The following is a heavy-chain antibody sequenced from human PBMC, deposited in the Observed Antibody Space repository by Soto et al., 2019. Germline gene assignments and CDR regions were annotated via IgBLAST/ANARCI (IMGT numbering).Heavy chain of an antibody. V-gene: IGHV3-21*01. D-gene: IGHD1-7*01. CDR3: AVDPPTVSTLDWFDS. CDR1: GFSFSSDS. J-gene: IGHJ5*01. Sequence: VQLVECGGGLVKPGGSLRLSCAASGFSFSSDSLGWVRQAPGTGLEWVSSISSSGQFMNYADSVKCRLTISRDNVKNSLYLQMTSLKDEDTAVYYCAVDPPTVSTLDWFDSWGPGTLVTVCS. CDR2: ISSSGQFM.